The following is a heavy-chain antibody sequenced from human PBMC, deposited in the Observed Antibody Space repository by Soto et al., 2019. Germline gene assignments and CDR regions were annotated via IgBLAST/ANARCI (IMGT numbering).Heavy chain of an antibody. CDR1: GGSISSSAYY. CDR3: ARVPDR. J-gene: IGHJ5*02. Sequence: SETLSLTCTVSGGSISSSAYYWGWIRQPPGKGLEWIGSVYHSGSTYYNPSLKSRVTISVDRSKNQFSLKLNSVTAADTAVYYCARVPDRWGQGTLVTVSS. CDR2: VYHSGST. V-gene: IGHV4-39*07. D-gene: IGHD2-2*01.